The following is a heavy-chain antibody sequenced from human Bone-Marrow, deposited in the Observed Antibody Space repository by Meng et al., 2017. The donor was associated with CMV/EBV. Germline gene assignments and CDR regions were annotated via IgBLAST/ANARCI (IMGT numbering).Heavy chain of an antibody. V-gene: IGHV6-1*01. Sequence: AISGDSVSSNSVDWNGIRQSPSRGQEWMGRTFYRSKWYNEYAESVKSRITRNPDTSKNQFSLQLNSVTPEDTAVYYCTRGYNYGFDYWGQGALVTVSS. CDR2: TFYRSKWYN. CDR1: GDSVSSNSVD. CDR3: TRGYNYGFDY. D-gene: IGHD5-18*01. J-gene: IGHJ4*02.